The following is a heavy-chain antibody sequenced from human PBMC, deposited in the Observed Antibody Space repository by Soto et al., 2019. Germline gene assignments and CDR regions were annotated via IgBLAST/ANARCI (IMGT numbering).Heavy chain of an antibody. CDR2: ISGSGGST. D-gene: IGHD6-13*01. Sequence: PGGSLRLSCAASGFTFSSYAMSWVRQAPGKGLEWVSAISGSGGSTYYADSVKGRSTISRDNSKNTLYLQMNSLRAEDTAVYYCAKGGRPLAAGRLDYWGQGTLVTVSS. V-gene: IGHV3-23*01. CDR1: GFTFSSYA. J-gene: IGHJ4*02. CDR3: AKGGRPLAAGRLDY.